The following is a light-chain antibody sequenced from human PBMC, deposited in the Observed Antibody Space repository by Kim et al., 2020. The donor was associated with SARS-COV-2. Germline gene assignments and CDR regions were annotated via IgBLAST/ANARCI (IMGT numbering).Light chain of an antibody. CDR3: SSYAGSNNFV. CDR2: EVT. Sequence: GQSVTISCTRTSSDVGSYNYVSWYQQHPGKAPKVMIYEVTKRPSGVPDRFSGSKSGNTASLSVSGLQADDEAHYYCSSYAGSNNFVFGTGTKVTVL. V-gene: IGLV2-8*01. J-gene: IGLJ1*01. CDR1: SSDVGSYNY.